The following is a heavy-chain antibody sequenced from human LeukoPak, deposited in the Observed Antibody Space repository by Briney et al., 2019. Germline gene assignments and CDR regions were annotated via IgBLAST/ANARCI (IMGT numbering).Heavy chain of an antibody. CDR1: GYTFSDLH. J-gene: IGHJ4*02. CDR2: INPNSGVT. V-gene: IGHV1-2*02. Sequence: ASVKVSCKASGYTFSDLHMRWGRQAPGQGLEWMGWINPNSGVTNYPQKFQGRVTMTRDTSISKAYMELRSLTSDDTAVYYCARDGGFDHWGQGTLVTVSS. D-gene: IGHD2-15*01. CDR3: ARDGGFDH.